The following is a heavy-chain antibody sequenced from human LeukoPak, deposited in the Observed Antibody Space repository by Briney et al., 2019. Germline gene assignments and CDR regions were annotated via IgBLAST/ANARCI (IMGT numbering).Heavy chain of an antibody. J-gene: IGHJ4*02. V-gene: IGHV4-59*08. Sequence: SETLSLTCTVSGGSINSYYWSWIRQPPGKGLEWIGYGYYSGSTNYNPSLKSRVTISVDTSKNQFSLKLSSVTAADTAVYYCATRNYGGNSEYFDFWGQGTLVTVSS. CDR2: GYYSGST. CDR1: GGSINSYY. D-gene: IGHD4-23*01. CDR3: ATRNYGGNSEYFDF.